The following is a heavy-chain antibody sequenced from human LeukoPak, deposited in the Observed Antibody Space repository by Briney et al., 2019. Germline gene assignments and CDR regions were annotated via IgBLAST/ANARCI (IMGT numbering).Heavy chain of an antibody. Sequence: EASVKVSCKASGYTFTGYYMHWVRQAPGQGLEWMGWINPNSGGTNYAQKFQGRVTMTRDTSISTAYMELTRLRSDDTAVYYCARDRDSSGWTGDFDYWGQGTLVTVSS. CDR3: ARDRDSSGWTGDFDY. CDR1: GYTFTGYY. V-gene: IGHV1-2*02. CDR2: INPNSGGT. D-gene: IGHD6-19*01. J-gene: IGHJ4*02.